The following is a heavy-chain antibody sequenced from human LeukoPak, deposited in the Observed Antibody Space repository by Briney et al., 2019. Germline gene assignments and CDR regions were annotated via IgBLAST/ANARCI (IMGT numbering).Heavy chain of an antibody. CDR2: IYPGDSDT. V-gene: IGHV5-51*01. D-gene: IGHD3-3*01. J-gene: IGHJ4*02. CDR3: ARGRYDFWSGYRRYFDY. CDR1: GYSFTSYW. Sequence: GESLKISCKGSGYSFTSYWIGWVRQMPGKGLEWMGIIYPGDSDTSYSPSFQGQVTISADKSISTAYLQWSSLKASDTAMYYCARGRYDFWSGYRRYFDYWGQGTLVTVSS.